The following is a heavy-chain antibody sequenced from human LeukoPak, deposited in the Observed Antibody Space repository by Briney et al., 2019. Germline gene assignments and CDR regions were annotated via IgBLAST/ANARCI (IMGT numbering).Heavy chain of an antibody. Sequence: ASVKVSCKASGGTFSSSSISWVRQAPGQGLEWMGIINPTGGSTTYAQKFQGRVTMTRDTSTSTVYMELSSLRSDDTAMYYCARTAARRFDYWGQGTLVTVSS. D-gene: IGHD6-6*01. CDR1: GGTFSSSS. V-gene: IGHV1-46*01. J-gene: IGHJ4*02. CDR3: ARTAARRFDY. CDR2: INPTGGST.